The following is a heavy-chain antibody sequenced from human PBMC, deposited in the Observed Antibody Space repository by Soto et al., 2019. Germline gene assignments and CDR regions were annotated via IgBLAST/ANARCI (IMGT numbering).Heavy chain of an antibody. Sequence: GGSLRLSCAASGFTFSSYWMSWVRQAPGKGLEWVANIKQDGSEKYYVDSVKGRFTISRGNAKNSLYLQMNSLRAEDTAVYYCARTLKVSSWFPTSNYFDYWGQGTLVTVSS. D-gene: IGHD6-13*01. V-gene: IGHV3-7*05. CDR2: IKQDGSEK. J-gene: IGHJ4*02. CDR1: GFTFSSYW. CDR3: ARTLKVSSWFPTSNYFDY.